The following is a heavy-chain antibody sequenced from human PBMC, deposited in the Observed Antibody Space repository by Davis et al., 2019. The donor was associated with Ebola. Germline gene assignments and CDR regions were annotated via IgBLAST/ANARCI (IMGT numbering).Heavy chain of an antibody. CDR2: IYYSGST. CDR1: GGSVSSGTYY. D-gene: IGHD3-9*01. J-gene: IGHJ4*02. V-gene: IGHV4-61*01. CDR3: VALKRWRYFDWPMYY. Sequence: SETLSLTCTVPGGSVSSGTYYWSWIRQPPGKGLEWIGYIYYSGSTNDNPSLKSRVTISVDTSKNQFSLKLSSLTAADMAVYYCVALKRWRYFDWPMYYWGQGTLVTVSS.